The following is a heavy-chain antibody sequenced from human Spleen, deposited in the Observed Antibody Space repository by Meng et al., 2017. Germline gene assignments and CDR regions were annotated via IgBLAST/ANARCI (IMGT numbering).Heavy chain of an antibody. CDR1: GNACIDCW. CDR3: AILEGG. V-gene: IGHV1-2*07. J-gene: IGHJ4*02. D-gene: IGHD1-1*01. Sequence: VELVQSGAGVKKPGASVKVSCRTSGNACIDCWVYWVRPAPGQGLEWIGWINPNGGGTNYAHKFLGRVTVTRDTSTSTVYMEISSLTYDDTAVYYCAILEGGWGQGTLVTVSS. CDR2: INPNGGGT.